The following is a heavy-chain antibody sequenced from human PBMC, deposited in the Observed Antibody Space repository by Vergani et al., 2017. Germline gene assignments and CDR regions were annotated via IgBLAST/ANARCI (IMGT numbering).Heavy chain of an antibody. CDR2: IYYSGST. J-gene: IGHJ4*02. V-gene: IGHV4-39*01. D-gene: IGHD6-13*01. Sequence: QLQLQESGPGLVKPSETLSLTCTVSGGSISSSSSYWGWIRQPPGKGLEWIGSIYYSGSTYYNPSLKSRVTISVDTSKNQFSLKLSSVTAADTAVYYCATLSSSWHAPFDYWGQGTLVTVSS. CDR1: GGSISSSSSY. CDR3: ATLSSSWHAPFDY.